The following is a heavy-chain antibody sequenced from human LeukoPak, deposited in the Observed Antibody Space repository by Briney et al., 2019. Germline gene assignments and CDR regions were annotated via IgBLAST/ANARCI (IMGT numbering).Heavy chain of an antibody. CDR2: IYTSGST. CDR1: GGSISSYY. V-gene: IGHV4-4*07. Sequence: SGTLSLTCTVSGGSISSYYWSWIRQPAGKGLKWIGRIYTSGSTNYNPSLKSRVTMSVDTSKNQFSLKLSSVTAADTAVYYCARDEGRYCSSTSCYLPIDYWGQGTLVTVSS. CDR3: ARDEGRYCSSTSCYLPIDY. J-gene: IGHJ4*02. D-gene: IGHD2-2*01.